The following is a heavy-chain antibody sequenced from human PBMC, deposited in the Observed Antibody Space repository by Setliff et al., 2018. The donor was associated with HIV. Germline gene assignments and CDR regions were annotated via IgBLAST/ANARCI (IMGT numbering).Heavy chain of an antibody. D-gene: IGHD3-10*01. J-gene: IGHJ4*02. Sequence: GGSLRLSCAASGITFSRSAMSWVRQAPGKGLEWVSGISGSGDDTYYADSVKGRFTISRDNSKNTLYLQMNSLRAEDTAVYYCARKPRDGYYIDYWGQGTLVTVAS. CDR2: ISGSGDDT. CDR1: GITFSRSA. V-gene: IGHV3-23*01. CDR3: ARKPRDGYYIDY.